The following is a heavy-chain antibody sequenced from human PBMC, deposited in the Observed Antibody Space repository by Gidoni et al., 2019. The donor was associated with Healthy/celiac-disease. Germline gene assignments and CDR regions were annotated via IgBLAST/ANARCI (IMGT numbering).Heavy chain of an antibody. J-gene: IGHJ5*02. D-gene: IGHD1-7*01. V-gene: IGHV4-39*01. Sequence: QLQLQESGPGLVKPSETLSLPFPVSGCSIISSSYYWGWIRQPPGKGLEWIGSIYYSGSTYYNPSLKSRVTISVDTSKNQCYLKLSSVTAADTAVYYCARQDVTGTNYWFDPWGQGTLVTVSS. CDR3: ARQDVTGTNYWFDP. CDR2: IYYSGST. CDR1: GCSIISSSYY.